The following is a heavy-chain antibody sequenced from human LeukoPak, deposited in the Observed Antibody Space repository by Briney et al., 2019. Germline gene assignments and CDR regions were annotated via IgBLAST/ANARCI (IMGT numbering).Heavy chain of an antibody. CDR1: GFPFIGYW. CDR3: ARGGGLDV. V-gene: IGHV3-7*03. CDR2: INHNGNVN. J-gene: IGHJ6*02. D-gene: IGHD3-16*01. Sequence: GGSLGPSCAASGFPFIGYWMNWPGRAPGKGLEWVASINHNGNVNYYVDSVKGRFTISRDNAKNSLYLQMSNLRAEDTAVYFCARGGGLDVWGQGATVTVSS.